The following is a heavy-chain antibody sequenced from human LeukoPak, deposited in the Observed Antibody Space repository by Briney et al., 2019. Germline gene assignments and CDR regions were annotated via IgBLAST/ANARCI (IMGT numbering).Heavy chain of an antibody. CDR1: GFTFSSYS. CDR2: ISSSSSYI. D-gene: IGHD3-22*01. V-gene: IGHV3-21*01. J-gene: IGHJ4*02. Sequence: GGSLRLSCAASGFTFSSYSMNWVRQAPGKGLEWVSSISSSSSYIYYADSVKGRFTISRDNAKNSLYLQMNSLRAEDTAVYYCARGAMEGIQLWFQPYDSSGYEAWGDWFYWGQGTLVTVSS. CDR3: ARGAMEGIQLWFQPYDSSGYEAWGDWFY.